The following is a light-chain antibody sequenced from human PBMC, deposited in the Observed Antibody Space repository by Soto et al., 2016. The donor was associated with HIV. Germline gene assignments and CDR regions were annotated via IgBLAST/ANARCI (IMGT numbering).Light chain of an antibody. V-gene: IGKV1-5*03. CDR1: QSISSW. Sequence: DIQMTQSPSTLSASVGDRVTITCRASQSISSWLAWYQQKPGKAPKLLIYKASSLESGVPSRFSGSGSGTEFTLTISSLQPDDFATYYRQQYNSYRTFGQGTKVEI. CDR3: QQYNSYRT. J-gene: IGKJ1*01. CDR2: KAS.